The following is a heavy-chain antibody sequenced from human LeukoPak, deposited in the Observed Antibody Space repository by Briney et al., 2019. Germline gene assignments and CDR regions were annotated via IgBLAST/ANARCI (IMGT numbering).Heavy chain of an antibody. CDR3: ASSHSVVVTVMYYFDY. CDR1: GGTFSSYA. V-gene: IGHV1-69*13. D-gene: IGHD2-21*02. J-gene: IGHJ4*02. CDR2: IIPIFGTA. Sequence: SVKVSCKASGGTFSSYAISWVRQAPGQGLEWMGGIIPIFGTANYAQKFQGRVTITADESTSAAYMELSSLRSEDTAVYYCASSHSVVVTVMYYFDYWGQGTLVTVSS.